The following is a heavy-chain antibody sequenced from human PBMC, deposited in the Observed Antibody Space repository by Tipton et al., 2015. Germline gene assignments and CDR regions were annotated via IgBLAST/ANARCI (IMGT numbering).Heavy chain of an antibody. CDR2: VYSSGSA. V-gene: IGHV4-31*11. Sequence: TLSLTCAVYGGSFSGHYWTWIRQHPGEGLEWLGYVYSSGSAYYKPSLKNRMTISADTSKNQFSLKLRSVTAADTALYCCARARILGRQIVEVNVAFDIWGQGTMVTVSS. J-gene: IGHJ3*02. D-gene: IGHD3-22*01. CDR3: ARARILGRQIVEVNVAFDI. CDR1: GGSFSGHY.